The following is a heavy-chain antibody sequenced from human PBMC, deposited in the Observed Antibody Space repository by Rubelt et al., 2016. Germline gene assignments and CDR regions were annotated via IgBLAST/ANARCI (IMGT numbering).Heavy chain of an antibody. D-gene: IGHD2-2*01. CDR2: IYYSGST. CDR3: ARGSGVPASMYVGSWFDP. V-gene: IGHV4-59*01. Sequence: QVQLQESGPGLVKPSETLSLTCTVSGGSISDYYWNWIRQAPGQGLELIGYIYYSGSTNYNPSLKSRITMSVDTSKNQFTLKLSSVTAADTSVYYCARGSGVPASMYVGSWFDPWGQGTLVTVSS. J-gene: IGHJ5*02. CDR1: GGSISDYY.